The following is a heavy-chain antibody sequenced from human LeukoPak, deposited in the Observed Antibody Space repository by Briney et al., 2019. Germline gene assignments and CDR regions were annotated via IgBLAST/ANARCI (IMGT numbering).Heavy chain of an antibody. V-gene: IGHV3-30*18. CDR2: ISYDGSNK. CDR1: GFTVSSNY. Sequence: GGSLRLSCAASGFTVSSNYMSWVRQAPGKGLEWVAAISYDGSNKYFVDSLKGRFTISRDNSKNTLSLQMNSLRGEDTAVYYCAKDQGPRGSFMDVWGQGTTVTVSS. D-gene: IGHD5-12*01. J-gene: IGHJ6*02. CDR3: AKDQGPRGSFMDV.